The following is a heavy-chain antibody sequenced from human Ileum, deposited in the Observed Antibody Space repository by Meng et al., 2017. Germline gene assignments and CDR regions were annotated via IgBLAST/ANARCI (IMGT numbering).Heavy chain of an antibody. CDR2: IYHSGST. J-gene: IGHJ4*02. CDR3: ARIDDYGDYVDY. D-gene: IGHD4-17*01. V-gene: IGHV4-4*02. CDR1: GGSISSSNW. Sequence: QWQLPDLGPGRVKPSGTLSLTCAVSGGSISSSNWWSWVRQPPGKGLEWIGEIYHSGSTNYNPSLKSRVTISVDKSKNQFSLKLSSVTAADTAVYYCARIDDYGDYVDYWGQGTLVTVSS.